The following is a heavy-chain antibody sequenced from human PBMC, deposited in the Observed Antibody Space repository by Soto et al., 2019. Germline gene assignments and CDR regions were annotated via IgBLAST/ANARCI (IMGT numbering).Heavy chain of an antibody. CDR1: GGTFSIHG. J-gene: IGHJ3*01. V-gene: IGHV1-69*01. CDR3: ARKYCSVGSCYIGRFAFTL. CDR2: IRPLFATA. D-gene: IGHD2-15*01. Sequence: QVQLVQSGAEVKKPGSSVKVSCKASGGTFSIHGISWVRRAPGQGLEWMGEIRPLFATANYAQKFQGRITITADASTNISYMELSSLRSEDTAIYYGARKYCSVGSCYIGRFAFTLWGQGTLVTVSS.